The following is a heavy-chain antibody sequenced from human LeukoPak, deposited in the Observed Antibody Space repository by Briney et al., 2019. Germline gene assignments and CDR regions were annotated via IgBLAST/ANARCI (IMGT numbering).Heavy chain of an antibody. CDR2: IHHSGST. V-gene: IGHV4-38-2*02. J-gene: IGHJ4*02. CDR3: ARDGGGSDC. Sequence: PSETLSLTCSVSGYSITSANYWGWIRQPPGKGLEWIANIHHSGSTDYNPTLKSRVTISVDKSNNQFSLKLRSVTAADTAVYYCARDGGGSDCWGQGTLVTVSS. CDR1: GYSITSANY. D-gene: IGHD2-15*01.